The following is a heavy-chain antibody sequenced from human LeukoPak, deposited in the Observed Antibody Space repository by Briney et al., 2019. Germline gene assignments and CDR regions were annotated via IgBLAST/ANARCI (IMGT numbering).Heavy chain of an antibody. V-gene: IGHV3-53*01. CDR3: FSLTYDY. D-gene: IGHD1-14*01. J-gene: IGHJ4*02. CDR2: VYRGGDT. CDR1: GFSVSDNY. Sequence: GGSLRLSCAASGFSVSDNYMTWVRQAPGKGLEWVSSVYRGGDTYYADSVRGRFTISRDDSKNTLYLQMNSLRAEDTAVYYCFSLTYDYWGQGTLVTVSS.